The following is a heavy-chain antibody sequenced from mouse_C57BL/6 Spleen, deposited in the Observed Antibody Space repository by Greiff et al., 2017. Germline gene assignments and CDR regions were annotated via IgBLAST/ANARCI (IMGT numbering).Heavy chain of an antibody. CDR2: IRLKSDNYAT. Sequence: EVMLVESGGGLVQPGGSMKLSCGASGFTFSNYWMNWVRQSPEKGLEWVAQIRLKSDNYATHYAESVKGRFTISRDDSKSSVYLQMNNLRAEDTGIYYCTGEVFDYWGQGTTLTVSS. J-gene: IGHJ2*01. CDR1: GFTFSNYW. CDR3: TGEVFDY. V-gene: IGHV6-3*01.